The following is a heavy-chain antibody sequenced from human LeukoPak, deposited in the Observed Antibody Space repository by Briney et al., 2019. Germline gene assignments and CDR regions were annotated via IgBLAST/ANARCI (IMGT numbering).Heavy chain of an antibody. Sequence: ASVKVSCKASGYTFTSYDINWLRQAPGQGLEWMGWISPYNGNTNYAQKLQGRVTMTTDTSTSTAYMELRSLRSADTAVYYCARVAATTDYYYYIDVWGGGTTVTVSS. CDR3: ARVAATTDYYYYIDV. D-gene: IGHD6-13*01. V-gene: IGHV1-18*01. CDR2: ISPYNGNT. J-gene: IGHJ6*03. CDR1: GYTFTSYD.